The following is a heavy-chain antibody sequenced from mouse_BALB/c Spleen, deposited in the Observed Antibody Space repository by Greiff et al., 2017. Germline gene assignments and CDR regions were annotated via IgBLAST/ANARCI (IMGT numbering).Heavy chain of an antibody. D-gene: IGHD2-4*01. CDR3: TRGSTMTYYFDY. J-gene: IGHJ2*01. Sequence: EVQGVESGGGLVKPGGSLKLSCAASGFTFSSYTMSWVRQTPEKRLEWVATISSGGSYTYYPDSVKGRFTISRDNAKNTLYLQMSSLKSEDTAMYYCTRGSTMTYYFDYWGQGTTLTVSS. CDR2: ISSGGSYT. V-gene: IGHV5-6-4*01. CDR1: GFTFSSYT.